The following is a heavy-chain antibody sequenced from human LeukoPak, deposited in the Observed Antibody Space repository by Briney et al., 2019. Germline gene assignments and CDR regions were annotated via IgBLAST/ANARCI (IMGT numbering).Heavy chain of an antibody. CDR3: AKAHGFGELLREFYFDY. Sequence: ETLSLTCTVSGGSISSSSYYWGWIRQPPGKGLEWVSAISGSGGSTYYADSVKGRFTISRDNSKNTLYLQMNSLRAEDTAVYYCAKAHGFGELLREFYFDYWGQGTLVTVSS. V-gene: IGHV3-23*01. D-gene: IGHD3-10*01. CDR2: ISGSGGST. J-gene: IGHJ4*02. CDR1: GGSISSSSYY.